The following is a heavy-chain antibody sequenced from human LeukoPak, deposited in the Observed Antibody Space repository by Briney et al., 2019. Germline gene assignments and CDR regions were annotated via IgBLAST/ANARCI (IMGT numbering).Heavy chain of an antibody. CDR1: GGSISSYY. D-gene: IGHD1-1*01. J-gene: IGHJ3*02. Sequence: SETLSLTCTVSGGSISSYYWSWIRQPPGKGLEWIGYIYYSGSTNYNPSLKSRVTISVDTSKNQFSLKLSSVTAADTAVYYCAREDWNDERGAFDIWGQGTMVTVSS. CDR2: IYYSGST. CDR3: AREDWNDERGAFDI. V-gene: IGHV4-59*01.